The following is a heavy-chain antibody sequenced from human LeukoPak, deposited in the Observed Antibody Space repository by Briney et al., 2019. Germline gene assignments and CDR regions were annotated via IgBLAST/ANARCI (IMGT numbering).Heavy chain of an antibody. CDR1: GFTFSSYG. V-gene: IGHV3-30*03. CDR3: ARDYYDSTGYYYV. CDR2: ISYDGSNK. Sequence: GGSLRLSCAASGFTFSSYGMHWVRQAPGKGLEWVAVISYDGSNKYYADSVRGRFTISRDNAKNSLFLQMNSLRAEETAVYYCARDYYDSTGYYYVWGQGTLVTVSS. D-gene: IGHD3-22*01. J-gene: IGHJ4*02.